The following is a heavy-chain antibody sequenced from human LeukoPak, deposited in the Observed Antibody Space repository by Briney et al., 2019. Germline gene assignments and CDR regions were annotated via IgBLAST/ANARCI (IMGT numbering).Heavy chain of an antibody. CDR2: IYSSGST. V-gene: IGHV4-4*07. D-gene: IGHD4-23*01. CDR1: EGPISIYY. CDR3: ARASPRYGGFDY. J-gene: IGHJ4*02. Sequence: SETLSLTCTVSEGPISIYYWSWIRQPAGKGLEWIGRIYSSGSTNYNPSLKSRFTMSVDPSKNQFSLKLTSVTAADTAVYYCARASPRYGGFDYWGQGTLVTVSS.